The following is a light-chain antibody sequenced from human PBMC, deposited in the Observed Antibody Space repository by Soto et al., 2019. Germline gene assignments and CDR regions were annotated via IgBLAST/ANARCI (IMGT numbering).Light chain of an antibody. J-gene: IGLJ3*02. CDR3: QVWDSSSDHPGV. V-gene: IGLV3-21*02. CDR1: NIGSKS. Sequence: SYELTQPPSVSVAPGQTAWITCGGNNIGSKSVHWYQQKPGQAPVLVVYDDSDRPSGIPERCSGSNSGNTATLTISRVEAGNEAGYYCQVWDSSSDHPGVFGGGTKLTVL. CDR2: DDS.